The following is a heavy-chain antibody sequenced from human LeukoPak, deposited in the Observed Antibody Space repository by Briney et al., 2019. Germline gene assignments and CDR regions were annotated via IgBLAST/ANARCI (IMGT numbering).Heavy chain of an antibody. J-gene: IGHJ6*02. CDR2: IYTSGST. D-gene: IGHD1-26*01. CDR3: ARDVGIVGATYYYYYYGMDV. V-gene: IGHV4-4*07. CDR1: GGSISSYY. Sequence: SETLSLTCTVSGGSISSYYWSWIRQPAGKGLEWIGRIYTSGSTNYNPSLKSRVTMSVDTSKNQFSLKLSSVTAADTAVYYCARDVGIVGATYYYYYYGMDVWGQGTTVTVSS.